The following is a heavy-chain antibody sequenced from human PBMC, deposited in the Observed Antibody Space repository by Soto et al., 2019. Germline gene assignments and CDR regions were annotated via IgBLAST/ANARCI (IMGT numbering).Heavy chain of an antibody. CDR3: ARDGGSGTVDYFDY. V-gene: IGHV3-30-3*01. CDR2: ISPDGSNK. Sequence: GGSLRLSCAASGFPFSDYAVHWVRHAPGKGLEWVAVISPDGSNKYYADAVKARFTISRDNSKNTLYLQLNSLRAEDTAVYYCARDGGSGTVDYFDYWGQGTLVTVSS. CDR1: GFPFSDYA. D-gene: IGHD3-10*01. J-gene: IGHJ4*02.